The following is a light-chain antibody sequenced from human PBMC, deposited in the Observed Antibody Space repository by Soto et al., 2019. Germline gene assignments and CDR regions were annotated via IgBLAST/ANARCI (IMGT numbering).Light chain of an antibody. CDR1: SSDVGGYNY. CDR2: EVS. J-gene: IGLJ1*01. V-gene: IGLV2-8*01. Sequence: QSGLTQPRSASGSPGQSVTIYCTGTSSDVGGYNYVSWYQQHPGKAPKLMIYEVSKRPSGVPDRFSGSKSGNTASLTVSGLQAEDEADYYCSSHAGSKRVFGTGTKVTVL. CDR3: SSHAGSKRV.